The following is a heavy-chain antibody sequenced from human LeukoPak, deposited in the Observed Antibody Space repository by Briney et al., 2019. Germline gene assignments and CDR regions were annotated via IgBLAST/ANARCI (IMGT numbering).Heavy chain of an antibody. J-gene: IGHJ4*02. Sequence: ASVKVSCKASGYTFTSYGISWVRQAPGQGLEWMGWISAYNGNTNYAQKLQGRVTMTTDTSTSTAYMELRSVRSDDTAVYYCARARSLSSYYYDSSGYQPFDYWGQGTLVTVSS. CDR2: ISAYNGNT. CDR3: ARARSLSSYYYDSSGYQPFDY. D-gene: IGHD3-22*01. CDR1: GYTFTSYG. V-gene: IGHV1-18*01.